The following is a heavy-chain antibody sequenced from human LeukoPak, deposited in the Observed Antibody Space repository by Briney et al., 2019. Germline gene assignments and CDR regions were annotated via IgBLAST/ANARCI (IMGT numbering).Heavy chain of an antibody. CDR3: ARSAPDTAMVIYYYYYMDV. Sequence: GGSLRLSCAASGFTLSSYAMNWVRQAPGKGLEWVSYISSSSSTIYYADSVKGRFTISRDNAKNSLYLQMNSLRAEDTAVYYCARSAPDTAMVIYYYYYMDVWGKGTTVTVSS. CDR1: GFTLSSYA. V-gene: IGHV3-48*01. CDR2: ISSSSSTI. J-gene: IGHJ6*03. D-gene: IGHD5-18*01.